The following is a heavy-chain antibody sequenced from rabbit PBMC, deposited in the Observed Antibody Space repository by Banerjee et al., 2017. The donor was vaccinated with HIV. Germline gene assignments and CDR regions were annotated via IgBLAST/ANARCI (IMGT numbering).Heavy chain of an antibody. Sequence: QQQLEESGGGLVKPGGTLTLTCKASGIDFSSYYYMCWVRQAPGKGLELIACIYTSSGSTWYASWVNGRFTISRSTSLNTVDLKMTSLTGADTATYFCTRAYNGGADYGYTLKLWGPGTLVTVS. J-gene: IGHJ4*01. V-gene: IGHV1S43*01. CDR1: GIDFSSYYY. CDR3: TRAYNGGADYGYTLKL. CDR2: IYTSSGST. D-gene: IGHD2-1*01.